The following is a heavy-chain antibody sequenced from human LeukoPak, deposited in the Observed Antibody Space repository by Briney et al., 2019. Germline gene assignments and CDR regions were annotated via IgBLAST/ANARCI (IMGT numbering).Heavy chain of an antibody. CDR2: IYYSGST. CDR1: SGSIDSYY. D-gene: IGHD6-19*01. Sequence: PSETLSLTCSVSSGSIDSYYWSWIRQPPGKGLEWIGYIYYSGSTNYNSSLKSRVTISIDTSKNQFSLNLSPVTAADTAVYYCATFGASSGWSGFDYWGQGTLITVSS. V-gene: IGHV4-59*01. J-gene: IGHJ4*02. CDR3: ATFGASSGWSGFDY.